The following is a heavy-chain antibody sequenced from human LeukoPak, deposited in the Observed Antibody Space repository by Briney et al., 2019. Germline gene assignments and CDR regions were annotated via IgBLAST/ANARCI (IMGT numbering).Heavy chain of an antibody. V-gene: IGHV4-39*07. CDR1: GASIRISNYY. CDR3: SRESGPYCPFGH. CDR2: VYYTGTT. D-gene: IGHD1-26*01. J-gene: IGHJ5*02. Sequence: SETLSLTCTVSGASIRISNYYWGWIRQPPGKGLEWIASVYYTGTTYYNPSLESRVTISIDESKNHLYLNLASVTAADTAVYYCSRESGPYCPFGHWGQGTLVAVTS.